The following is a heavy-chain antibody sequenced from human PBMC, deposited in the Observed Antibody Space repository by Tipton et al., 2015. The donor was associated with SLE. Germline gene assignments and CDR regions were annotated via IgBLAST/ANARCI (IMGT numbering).Heavy chain of an antibody. CDR2: ISSGSSYI. CDR3: AIVVVVAGDDAFDM. J-gene: IGHJ3*02. D-gene: IGHD2-15*01. V-gene: IGHV3-21*03. Sequence: SLRLSCATSGITVSSSYMSWVRQTPGKGLEWVSFISSGSSYIYYPDSMKGRFTISRDNAQNSLYLQMNSLTADDTAVYYCAIVVVVAGDDAFDMWGQGTMVTVSS. CDR1: GITVSSSY.